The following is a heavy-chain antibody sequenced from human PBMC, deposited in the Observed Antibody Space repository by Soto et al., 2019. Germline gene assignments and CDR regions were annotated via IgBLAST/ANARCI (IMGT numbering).Heavy chain of an antibody. CDR2: ISESGGTT. V-gene: IGHV3-48*03. D-gene: IGHD3-3*01. CDR1: GFTFSSHE. J-gene: IGHJ6*02. Sequence: GGSLRLSCVVSGFTFSSHEMNWVRQAPGKGPEWVSKISESGGTTSYADSVKGRFTISRDNARDSLYLHMDSLRAEDTAVYYCARDRSLIFAVPPYGMDVWGQGTTVTVSS. CDR3: ARDRSLIFAVPPYGMDV.